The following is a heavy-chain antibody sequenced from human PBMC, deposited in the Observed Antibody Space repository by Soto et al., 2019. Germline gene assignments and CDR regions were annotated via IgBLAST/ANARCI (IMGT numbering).Heavy chain of an antibody. D-gene: IGHD3-10*01. J-gene: IGHJ6*02. CDR2: IKQDGSEK. CDR3: ARPYYGGSGSYYNYYYGMDV. CDR1: GVTFSYSW. Sequence: PGGPQGLACAAFGVTFSYSWMDWIRQAPGKGPEWVANIKQDGSEKNYVDSVKGRFTISRDNAKNSLYLQMNSLRAEDTAVYYCARPYYGGSGSYYNYYYGMDVWGQGNTVTVSS. V-gene: IGHV3-7*03.